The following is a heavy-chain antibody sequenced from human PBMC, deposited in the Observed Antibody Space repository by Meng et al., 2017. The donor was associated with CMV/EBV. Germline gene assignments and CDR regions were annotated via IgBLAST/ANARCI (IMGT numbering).Heavy chain of an antibody. CDR2: IIPIFGTA. CDR1: GGTFSSYA. D-gene: IGHD2-2*01. Sequence: SVKVSCKASGGTFSSYAISWVRQAPGQGLEWMGGIIPIFGTANYAQKFQGRVTITTDESTSTAYMELSSLGSEDTAVYYCARHFVVVPEKNWFDPWGQGTLVTVSS. V-gene: IGHV1-69*05. CDR3: ARHFVVVPEKNWFDP. J-gene: IGHJ5*02.